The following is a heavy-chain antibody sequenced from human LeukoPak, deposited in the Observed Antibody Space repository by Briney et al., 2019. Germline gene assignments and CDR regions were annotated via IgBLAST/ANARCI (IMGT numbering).Heavy chain of an antibody. V-gene: IGHV3-23*01. CDR3: ANLRGSGSSYFDS. CDR1: GFTFSTYV. CDR2: ISASGIGT. D-gene: IGHD3-10*01. Sequence: GGSLRLSCAASGFTFSTYVMSWVRQAPGKGLEWVSTISASGIGTYYADSVKGRFTVSRDNSKNTLYLQMNSLRAEDTAVYFCANLRGSGSSYFDSWGQGTLVTVSS. J-gene: IGHJ4*02.